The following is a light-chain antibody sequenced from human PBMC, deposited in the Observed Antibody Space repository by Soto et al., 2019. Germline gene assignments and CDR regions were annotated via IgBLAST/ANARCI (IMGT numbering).Light chain of an antibody. V-gene: IGLV2-11*01. CDR1: SSDVGNYNY. J-gene: IGLJ2*01. CDR3: SSYVGTYGLL. CDR2: DVS. Sequence: QSVLTQPRSWSGSPGQSVTISGTRTSSDVGNYNYVSWSRHHPGKAPKVLLYDVSKRPSGVPDRFSGSKSGNTASLTVSGLQDADEADYYCSSYVGTYGLLLGGGTQLAVL.